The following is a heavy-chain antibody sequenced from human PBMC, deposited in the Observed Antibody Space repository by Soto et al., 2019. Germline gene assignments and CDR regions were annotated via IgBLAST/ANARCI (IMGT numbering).Heavy chain of an antibody. D-gene: IGHD4-4*01. V-gene: IGHV3-30*03. CDR3: ARVTVAIDY. J-gene: IGHJ4*02. CDR2: IPFDGSNK. Sequence: PGGSLRLSCVASGFPFSSYGMHWVRQAPGKGLEWVAVIPFDGSNKYYVDSVKGRFTISRDNSKNALYLQMNNLRAEDTAVYYCARVTVAIDYWGQGTLVTVSS. CDR1: GFPFSSYG.